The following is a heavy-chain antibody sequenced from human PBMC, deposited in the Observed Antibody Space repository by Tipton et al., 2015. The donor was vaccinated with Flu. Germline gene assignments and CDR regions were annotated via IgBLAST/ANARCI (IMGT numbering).Heavy chain of an antibody. CDR2: VNPSGGST. V-gene: IGHV1-46*01. J-gene: IGHJ4*02. CDR3: AKDSETAHLYYFDY. CDR1: GYTFTGYY. Sequence: QLVQSGAEVKKPGASVKISCKASGYTFTGYYLHWVRQAPGQGLEWMGLVNPSGGSTYYAHNFQGRVTVTSDTSTSTVYMAPNSLRAEDTAIYYCAKDSETAHLYYFDYWGQGTPVTVSS.